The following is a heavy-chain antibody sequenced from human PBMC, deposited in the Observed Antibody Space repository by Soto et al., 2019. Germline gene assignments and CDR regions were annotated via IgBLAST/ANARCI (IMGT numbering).Heavy chain of an antibody. V-gene: IGHV3-23*01. J-gene: IGHJ5*02. Sequence: EVQLLESGGGLVQPGGSLRLSCAASGFTFSSYAMSWVRQAPGKGLEWVSAISGSGGSTYYADSVKGRFTISRDNSKNTLYLQMNSLRAEDTAVYYCAKGGWLVLCQQPKRCSAFDPWGQGTLVTVSS. CDR2: ISGSGGST. CDR1: GFTFSSYA. D-gene: IGHD6-19*01. CDR3: AKGGWLVLCQQPKRCSAFDP.